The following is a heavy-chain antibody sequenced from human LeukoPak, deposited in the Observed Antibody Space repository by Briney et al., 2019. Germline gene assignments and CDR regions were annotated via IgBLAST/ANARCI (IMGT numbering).Heavy chain of an antibody. D-gene: IGHD3-9*01. Sequence: PGGSLRLSCAATGFTFSNSAMSWVRQAPGKGLEWVSAISGSGGSTYYADSVKGRFTISRDNSKNTLYLQMNSLRAEDTAVYYCAKDFRRVTTNTIGDWGQGTLVTVSS. CDR2: ISGSGGST. CDR3: AKDFRRVTTNTIGD. V-gene: IGHV3-23*01. J-gene: IGHJ4*02. CDR1: GFTFSNSA.